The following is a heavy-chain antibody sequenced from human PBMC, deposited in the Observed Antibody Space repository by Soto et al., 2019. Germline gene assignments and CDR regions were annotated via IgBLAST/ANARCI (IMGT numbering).Heavy chain of an antibody. J-gene: IGHJ5*02. CDR3: ARRPNNWFDP. Sequence: SETLYLPCTVPGGSNSSGDYFWRWIRQPPGKGPEWIGYIYYSGSTYYNPSLKSRVTISVDTSKNQFSLKLSSVTAADTAVYYCARRPNNWFDPWGQGTLVTVSS. CDR1: GGSNSSGDYF. CDR2: IYYSGST. V-gene: IGHV4-30-4*01.